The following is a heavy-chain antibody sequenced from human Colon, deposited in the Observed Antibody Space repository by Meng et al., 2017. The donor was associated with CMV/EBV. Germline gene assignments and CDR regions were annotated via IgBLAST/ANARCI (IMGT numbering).Heavy chain of an antibody. CDR1: GGSFSDYY. J-gene: IGHJ5*02. CDR3: AGSVWGIGFDP. D-gene: IGHD6-13*01. V-gene: IGHV4-34*01. Sequence: SETLSLTCVVSGGSFSDYYWTWIRQSPGKGLEWIGEIHHSGKTNSNPSVRSRVTISLDASKGQFSLKLSSATAADTAVYYCAGSVWGIGFDPWGQGTLVTVSS. CDR2: IHHSGKT.